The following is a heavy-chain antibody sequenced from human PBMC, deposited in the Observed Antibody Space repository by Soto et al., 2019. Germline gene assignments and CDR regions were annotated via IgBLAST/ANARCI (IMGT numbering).Heavy chain of an antibody. D-gene: IGHD6-13*01. V-gene: IGHV3-11*01. CDR1: GFTFSDYY. Sequence: GGSLRLSCAASGFTFSDYYMTWIRQAPGKGLEWVSYISSRGTTVYDADAVKGRFTISRDNGKKSLFLQMTSLRAEDTAVYYCARARYSSTHDFDFWGQGTVVTVSS. J-gene: IGHJ4*02. CDR3: ARARYSSTHDFDF. CDR2: ISSRGTTV.